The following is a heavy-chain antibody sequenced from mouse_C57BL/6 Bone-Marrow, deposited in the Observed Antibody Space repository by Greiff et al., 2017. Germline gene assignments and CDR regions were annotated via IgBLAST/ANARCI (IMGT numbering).Heavy chain of an antibody. CDR2: IFPGDGDT. Sequence: VQRVESGAELVKPGASVKISCKASGYAFSSYWMNWVKQRPGKGLEWIGQIFPGDGDTNSNGKFKGKATLTADKSASTAYMQLSSLTSEDSAVYFCARGAYWGQETLVTVSA. CDR1: GYAFSSYW. J-gene: IGHJ3*01. CDR3: ARGAY. V-gene: IGHV1-80*01.